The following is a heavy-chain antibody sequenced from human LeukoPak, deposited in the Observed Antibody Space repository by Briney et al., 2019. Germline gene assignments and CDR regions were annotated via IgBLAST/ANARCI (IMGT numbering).Heavy chain of an antibody. D-gene: IGHD3-22*01. CDR1: GHRFTELS. V-gene: IGHV1-24*01. Sequence: ASVKVSCKVSGHRFTELSMHWVRRAPGKGLEWMGGFDPEDGNIIYAQKFQGRVTMTEDTSTDTAYMELSSLRSEDTAVYYCATSLATYYYDANGLDYWGQGTLVTVSS. CDR3: ATSLATYYYDANGLDY. J-gene: IGHJ4*02. CDR2: FDPEDGNI.